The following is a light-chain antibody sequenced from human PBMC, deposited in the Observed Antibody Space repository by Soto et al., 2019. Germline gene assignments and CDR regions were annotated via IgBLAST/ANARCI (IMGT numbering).Light chain of an antibody. CDR3: QQSFSTPRT. Sequence: DIQLTQSPSSLSSSVGDRVTITCRASQSINTYLTWYQQKPGKAPELLIYAASSFHSGVPSRFSGGGSGTDFTLTISSLEPEDFATYYCQQSFSTPRTFGGGTRVEIK. CDR1: QSINTY. J-gene: IGKJ4*01. V-gene: IGKV1-39*01. CDR2: AAS.